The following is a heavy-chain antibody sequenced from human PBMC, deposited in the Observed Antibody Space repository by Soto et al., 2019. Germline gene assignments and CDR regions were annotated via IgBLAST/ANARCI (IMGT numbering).Heavy chain of an antibody. Sequence: GGSLRLSCAASGFTFSSYSMNWVRQAPGKGLEWVSYISSSSSTIYYADSVKGRFTISRDNAKNSLYLQMNSLRAEDTAVYYCARDRGFLEWLPDAFDIWGQGTMVTVSS. CDR3: ARDRGFLEWLPDAFDI. CDR1: GFTFSSYS. CDR2: ISSSSSTI. V-gene: IGHV3-48*01. D-gene: IGHD3-3*01. J-gene: IGHJ3*02.